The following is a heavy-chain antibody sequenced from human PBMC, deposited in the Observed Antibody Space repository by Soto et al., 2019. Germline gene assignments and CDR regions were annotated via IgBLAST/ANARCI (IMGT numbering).Heavy chain of an antibody. CDR1: GFTLSAYW. V-gene: IGHV3-7*05. Sequence: EVQLEESGGDLVQPGGSLRLSCAASGFTLSAYWMTWVRQAPGKGLEWVANINRDGSKKSYLDSVRGRFTISRDNVGNSLYLQMDSLRADDTALYYCARDVSPGSSSLYLDAFDIWGQGKMVNVSS. CDR3: ARDVSPGSSSLYLDAFDI. J-gene: IGHJ3*02. CDR2: INRDGSKK. D-gene: IGHD6-13*01.